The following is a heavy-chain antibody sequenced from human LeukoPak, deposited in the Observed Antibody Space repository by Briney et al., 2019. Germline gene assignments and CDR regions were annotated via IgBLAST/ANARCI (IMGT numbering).Heavy chain of an antibody. CDR3: ARDRPYYNDTSGYFDY. V-gene: IGHV3-48*01. J-gene: IGHJ4*02. CDR2: ISSSSSTI. CDR1: GFTFSSYS. D-gene: IGHD3-22*01. Sequence: GGSLRLSCAASGFTFSSYSMNWVRQAPGMGLEWVSYISSSSSTIYYADSVKGRFTISRDNAKNSLYLQMNSLRAEDTAVYYCARDRPYYNDTSGYFDYWGQGTLVTVSS.